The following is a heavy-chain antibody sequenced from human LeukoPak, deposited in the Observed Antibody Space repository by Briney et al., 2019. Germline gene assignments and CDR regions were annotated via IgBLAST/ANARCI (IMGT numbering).Heavy chain of an antibody. CDR1: GFTFSTYR. D-gene: IGHD4-11*01. V-gene: IGHV3-33*01. CDR3: ARVSDYSNYFDY. CDR2: IWYDGSTK. Sequence: GGSLTLSCAASGFTFSTYRMHWVRQAPGKWPVWAAIIWYDGSTKYYAVCVKGRFTISRGNSQNMLYLQMNSLRAEDTAVYYCARVSDYSNYFDYWGQGTLVTVSS. J-gene: IGHJ4*02.